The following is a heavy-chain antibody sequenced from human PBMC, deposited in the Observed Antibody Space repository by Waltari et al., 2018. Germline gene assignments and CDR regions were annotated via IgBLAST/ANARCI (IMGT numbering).Heavy chain of an antibody. D-gene: IGHD6-19*01. CDR2: IIPIVGTA. CDR1: GGTLSSYA. CDR3: ARERVQWLVPYYYYYGMDV. J-gene: IGHJ6*02. Sequence: QVQLVQSGAGVKKPGSSVKFSCKASGGTLSSYAISWVRQAPGQGLEWMGGIIPIVGTANYAQKVQGRVTITTDESTSTAYMELSSLRSEDTAVYYCARERVQWLVPYYYYYGMDVWGQGTTVTVSS. V-gene: IGHV1-69*05.